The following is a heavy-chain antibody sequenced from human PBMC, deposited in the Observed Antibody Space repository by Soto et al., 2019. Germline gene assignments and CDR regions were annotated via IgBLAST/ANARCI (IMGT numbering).Heavy chain of an antibody. Sequence: ASVPVSYKPSGYTFTSYYMHWLRQAPRQPLEWMGISNPNGGSTSYAQKYQGIVTITRDTSTSTVYMELGSVRSEVTAVNYCANDPPAHLRFTMVRGAIRAYDMDVWGKGTTVTVSS. CDR3: ANDPPAHLRFTMVRGAIRAYDMDV. CDR2: SNPNGGST. D-gene: IGHD3-10*01. CDR1: GYTFTSYY. V-gene: IGHV1-46*01. J-gene: IGHJ6*04.